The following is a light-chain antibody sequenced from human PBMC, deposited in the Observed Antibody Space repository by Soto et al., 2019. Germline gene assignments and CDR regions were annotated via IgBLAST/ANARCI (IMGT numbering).Light chain of an antibody. CDR3: SSYTSSSTRV. J-gene: IGLJ1*01. CDR2: DVS. Sequence: QSVLPQPASVPGSPGQSITISCTGTSSDVGGYNYVSWYQQHPGKAPKLMIYDVSNRPSGVSNRFSGSKSGNTASLTISGLQAEDEADYYCSSYTSSSTRVFGTGTKVTVL. V-gene: IGLV2-14*01. CDR1: SSDVGGYNY.